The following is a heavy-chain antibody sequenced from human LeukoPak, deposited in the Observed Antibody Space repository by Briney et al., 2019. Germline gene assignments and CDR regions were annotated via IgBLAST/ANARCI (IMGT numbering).Heavy chain of an antibody. CDR3: ARGRAGDRAIDI. CDR2: MSQSGST. V-gene: IGHV4-4*02. Sequence: SGTLSLTCTVSGGTIYSSYWWSWVRQPPGKGLEWIGEMSQSGSTHYDPSLTGRVTISVDKSNNQFSLTLNSATAADTAVYSCARGRAGDRAIDIWGQGTMVTVSS. CDR1: GGTIYSSYW. D-gene: IGHD3-22*01. J-gene: IGHJ3*02.